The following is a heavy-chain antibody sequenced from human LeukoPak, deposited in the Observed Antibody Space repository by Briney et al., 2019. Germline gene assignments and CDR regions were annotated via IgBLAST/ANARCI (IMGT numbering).Heavy chain of an antibody. Sequence: GGSLRLSCIASGFVFSRDNMNWVRQAPGKGLGWVAHISETIYYADSVQGRFTISRDNAKNSLYLQMSNLRVDDTAMYYCVREVGRPKTFYFDSWGRGTPVTVSS. CDR2: ISETI. D-gene: IGHD3-16*01. V-gene: IGHV3-48*04. CDR1: GFVFSRDN. CDR3: VREVGRPKTFYFDS. J-gene: IGHJ4*02.